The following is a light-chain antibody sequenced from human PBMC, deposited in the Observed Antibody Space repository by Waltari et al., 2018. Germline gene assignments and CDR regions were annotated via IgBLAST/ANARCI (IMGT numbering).Light chain of an antibody. V-gene: IGKV2-29*02. CDR2: EVS. CDR3: MQGRNLPWT. CDR1: QSLLQSDGKTC. Sequence: EIVMTQTPLSLSVTPGQPTSIPCTSSQSLLQSDGKTCLYWYLQKPGQSPQLLMYEVSSRFSGVADRFSGSGSGTDFTLKISRVEAEDVGVYYCMQGRNLPWTFGQGTKVEI. J-gene: IGKJ1*01.